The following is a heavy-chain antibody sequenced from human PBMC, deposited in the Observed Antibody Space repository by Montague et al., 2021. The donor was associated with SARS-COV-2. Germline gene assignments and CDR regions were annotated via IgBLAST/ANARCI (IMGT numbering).Heavy chain of an antibody. CDR3: ARVSRGSSWYEVAFDI. J-gene: IGHJ3*02. Sequence: SETLSLTCTVSGGSISRYSWTWIRQPPGKGLEWIGYIYNSGSTNYNPSLTSRGTISVDTSKNQFSLKLSSVAAADTAVYYCARVSRGSSWYEVAFDIWGQGTMVTVSS. V-gene: IGHV4-59*01. CDR1: GGSISRYS. D-gene: IGHD6-13*01. CDR2: IYNSGST.